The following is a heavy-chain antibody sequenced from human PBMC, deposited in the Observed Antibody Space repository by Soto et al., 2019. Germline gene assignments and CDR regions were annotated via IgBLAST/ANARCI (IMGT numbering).Heavy chain of an antibody. CDR1: GYTFTGYY. V-gene: IGHV1-2*04. CDR2: INPNSGGT. Sequence: ASVKVSCKASGYTFTGYYMHWLRQSPGQGLEWMGWINPNSGGTNYAQKFQGWVTMTRDTSISTAYMELSRLRSDDTAVYYCARGLGYCSSTSCPRWFDPWGQGTLVTVSS. D-gene: IGHD2-2*03. J-gene: IGHJ5*02. CDR3: ARGLGYCSSTSCPRWFDP.